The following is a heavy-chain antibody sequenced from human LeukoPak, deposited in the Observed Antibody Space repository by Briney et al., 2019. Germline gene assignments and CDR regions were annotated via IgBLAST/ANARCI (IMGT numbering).Heavy chain of an antibody. V-gene: IGHV4-59*08. CDR3: ARRRGYCSGGSCTYYFDY. CDR1: GGSISSYY. Sequence: PSETLPLTCTVSGGSISSYYWSWIRQPPGKGLEWIGYIYYSGSTNYNPSLKGRVTISVDTSKNQFSLKLSSVTAADTAVYYCARRRGYCSGGSCTYYFDYWGQGTLVTVSS. J-gene: IGHJ4*02. CDR2: IYYSGST. D-gene: IGHD2-15*01.